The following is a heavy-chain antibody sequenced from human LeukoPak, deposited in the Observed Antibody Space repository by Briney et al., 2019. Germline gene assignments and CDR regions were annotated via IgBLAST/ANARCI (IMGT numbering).Heavy chain of an antibody. Sequence: SETLSLTCAVYGGSFSGYYWSWIRQPPGKGLEWIGEINHSGSTNYNPSLKSRVTISVDTPKNQFSLKLSSVTAADTAVYYCARGRPPSGYWGQGTLVTVSS. J-gene: IGHJ4*02. D-gene: IGHD1-1*01. CDR3: ARGRPPSGY. CDR2: INHSGST. V-gene: IGHV4-34*01. CDR1: GGSFSGYY.